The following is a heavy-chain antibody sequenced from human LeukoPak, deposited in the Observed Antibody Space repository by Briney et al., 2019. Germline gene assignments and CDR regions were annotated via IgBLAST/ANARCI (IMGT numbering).Heavy chain of an antibody. V-gene: IGHV3-49*04. CDR2: IRSKAYGGTT. J-gene: IGHJ4*02. Sequence: GGSLRLSCTASGFTFGDYDMSWVRQAPGKGLEWVGFIRSKAYGGTTEYAASVKGRFTISRDDSKSIAYLQMNSLKTEDTAVYYCKVGSGWSFDYWGQGTLVTVSS. CDR1: GFTFGDYD. CDR3: KVGSGWSFDY. D-gene: IGHD6-19*01.